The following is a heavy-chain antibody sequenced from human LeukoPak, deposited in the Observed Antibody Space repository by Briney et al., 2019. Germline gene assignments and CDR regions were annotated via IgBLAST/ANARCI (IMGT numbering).Heavy chain of an antibody. J-gene: IGHJ4*02. CDR3: ARALGHYDG. CDR2: INLDGSGL. Sequence: GGSLRLSCAASGSTFTSYWMTWVRQPPGKGLEWVANINLDGSGLYYVDSVRGRFTMSRDNTKNSVYLQMNSLRAEDTAIYYCARALGHYDGWGQGTLVTVSS. V-gene: IGHV3-7*03. CDR1: GSTFTSYW. D-gene: IGHD3-22*01.